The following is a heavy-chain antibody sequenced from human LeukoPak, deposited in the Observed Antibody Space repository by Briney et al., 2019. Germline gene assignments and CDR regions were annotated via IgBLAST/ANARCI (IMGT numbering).Heavy chain of an antibody. CDR3: AKDYSKTSYYGSGTYYRPNWFDP. CDR2: IRYDGSNK. D-gene: IGHD3-10*01. CDR1: GFTFSSYG. J-gene: IGHJ5*02. V-gene: IGHV3-30*02. Sequence: GALRLSCAASGFTFSSYGMHWVRQAPGKGLEGVAFIRYDGSNKYYADSVKGRFTISRDNSKNTLYLQMNSLRAEDTAVYYCAKDYSKTSYYGSGTYYRPNWFDPWGQGTLVTVSS.